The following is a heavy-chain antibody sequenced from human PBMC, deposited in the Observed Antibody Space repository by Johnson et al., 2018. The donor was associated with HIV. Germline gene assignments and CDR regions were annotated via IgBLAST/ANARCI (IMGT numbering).Heavy chain of an antibody. V-gene: IGHV3-66*01. CDR3: ARAGSSSDDAFDI. CDR2: IYSGGST. CDR1: GFTVSSNY. D-gene: IGHD6-6*01. Sequence: VQLVESGGGLVQPGGSLRLSCAASGFTVSSNYMSWVRQAPGKGLEWVSVIYSGGSTYYADSVKGRVTISRDNSKNTLYLQMNSLRAEDTAVYYCARAGSSSDDAFDIWGQGTMVTVSS. J-gene: IGHJ3*02.